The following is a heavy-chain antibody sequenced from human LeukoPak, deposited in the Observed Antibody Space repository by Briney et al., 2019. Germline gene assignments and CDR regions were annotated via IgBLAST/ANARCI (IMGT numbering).Heavy chain of an antibody. CDR1: GYSFTSYD. J-gene: IGHJ5*02. D-gene: IGHD2-15*01. CDR2: MNPDTGYT. CDR3: ARVRSIAANWFDP. V-gene: IGHV1-8*01. Sequence: ASVKVSCKASGYSFTSYDINWVRQATGQGLEWMGWMNPDTGYTGYAQKFQGRVTISRNTSISTVFMELSSLRSEDTAVYYCARVRSIAANWFDPWGQGTLVTVSS.